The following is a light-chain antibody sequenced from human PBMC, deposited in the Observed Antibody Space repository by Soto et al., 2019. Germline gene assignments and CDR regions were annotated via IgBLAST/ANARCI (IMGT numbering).Light chain of an antibody. J-gene: IGKJ5*01. Sequence: DIVLSHSPGTLSLSTGKRATLSCRASQSISSSYLASYQQKPGQAPRLLIYDASTRATVIPARFSGSGSGTEFTLTISSLQSEDFAVYYCQQYNDWPPITFGQGTRLEI. V-gene: IGKV3-15*01. CDR2: DAS. CDR1: QSISSSY. CDR3: QQYNDWPPIT.